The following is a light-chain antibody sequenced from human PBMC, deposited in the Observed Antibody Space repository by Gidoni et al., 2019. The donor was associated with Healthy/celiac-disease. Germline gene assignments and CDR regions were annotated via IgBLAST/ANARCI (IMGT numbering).Light chain of an antibody. CDR3: QQRSNWPPT. CDR1: QSVSSY. CDR2: DAA. Sequence: LVSTQSPATLPLSPAERATLSCSTSQSVSSYLAWYQQKPGKAPRLLIYDAALRATGIPARFSGSGSATDFTLTISSLEPEDFAVYYCQQRSNWPPTFGQGTKLEIK. J-gene: IGKJ2*01. V-gene: IGKV3-11*01.